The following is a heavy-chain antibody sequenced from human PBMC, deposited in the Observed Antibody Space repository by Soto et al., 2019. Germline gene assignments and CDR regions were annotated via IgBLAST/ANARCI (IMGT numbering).Heavy chain of an antibody. Sequence: QVQLVQSGAEVEKPGASVKVSCKASGYTFTRYTVHWVRQAPGQGLEWMAMINPSGGSTYYVQTFESRITLTNDTSTSTVFMELSSLRSEDTAVYYCARMKGGGSEYFFDYWGQGTLVTVSS. CDR1: GYTFTRYT. CDR3: ARMKGGGSEYFFDY. CDR2: INPSGGST. D-gene: IGHD2-15*01. V-gene: IGHV1-46*01. J-gene: IGHJ4*02.